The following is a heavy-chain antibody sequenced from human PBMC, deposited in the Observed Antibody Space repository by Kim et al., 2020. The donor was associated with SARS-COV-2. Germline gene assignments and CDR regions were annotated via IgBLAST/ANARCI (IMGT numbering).Heavy chain of an antibody. D-gene: IGHD3-3*01. J-gene: IGHJ6*01. CDR3: ARDYDFWSGYYSGHGMDV. CDR2: ISGYSGNT. Sequence: ASVKVSCKASGYTFSSYGISWVRQAPGQGLEWMGWISGYSGNTNYGQKVQGRITMTTDTSTTTAYMELTSLRSDDTAVYFCARDYDFWSGYYSGHGMDVW. V-gene: IGHV1-18*01. CDR1: GYTFSSYG.